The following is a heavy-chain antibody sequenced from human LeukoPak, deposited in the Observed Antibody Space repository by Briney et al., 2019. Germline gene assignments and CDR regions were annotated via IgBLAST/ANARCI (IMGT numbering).Heavy chain of an antibody. CDR2: IRDGGTTK. D-gene: IGHD3-16*01. J-gene: IGHJ4*02. CDR1: GFIFSSYE. Sequence: GGSLRLSCAASGFIFSSYEMNWVREAPGKGLEWVAFIRDGGTTKFYADSVKGRFTISGDNAKSSLYLHMNSLRAEDTAVYYSARAGERLFDYWGQGTLVTVSS. V-gene: IGHV3-48*03. CDR3: ARAGERLFDY.